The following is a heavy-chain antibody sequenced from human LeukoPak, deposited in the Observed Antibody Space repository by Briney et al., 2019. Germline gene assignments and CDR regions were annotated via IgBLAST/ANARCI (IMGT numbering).Heavy chain of an antibody. CDR1: GGSISRSSYY. V-gene: IGHV4-39*07. J-gene: IGHJ6*03. CDR3: ASIRCSSTSCPREYYYMDV. CDR2: IYYSGST. D-gene: IGHD2-2*01. Sequence: SETLSLTCTVSGGSISRSSYYWGWIRQPPGKGLEWIGSIYYSGSTYYNPSLKSRVTISLDTSKNQFSLKLISVTAADTAVYYCASIRCSSTSCPREYYYMDVWGKGTTVTVSS.